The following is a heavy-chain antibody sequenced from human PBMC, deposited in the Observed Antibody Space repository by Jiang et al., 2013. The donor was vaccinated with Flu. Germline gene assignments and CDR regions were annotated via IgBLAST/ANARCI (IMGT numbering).Heavy chain of an antibody. CDR3: ARGPGQNNWFDP. J-gene: IGHJ5*02. Sequence: WIGRIYTTGSTDYNPSLKSRVTISIDTSRNQFSLNLSSVTAADTAVYYCARGPGQNNWFDPWGQGTLVTVSS. D-gene: IGHD7-27*01. V-gene: IGHV4-61*02. CDR2: IYTTGST.